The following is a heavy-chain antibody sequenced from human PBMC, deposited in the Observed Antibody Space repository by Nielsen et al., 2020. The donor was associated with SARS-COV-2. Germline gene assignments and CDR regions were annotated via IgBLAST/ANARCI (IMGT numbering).Heavy chain of an antibody. CDR1: GFTFSTYG. Sequence: SLTISCAASGFTFSTYGMHWVRQAPGKGLEGVAAISYDGSNKYYVDSVKGRFTISRDNSKNTLYLQMSSLREEDTAVYYCAKDWTAIVVVPSGGVDYWGQGTLFTVSS. CDR2: ISYDGSNK. J-gene: IGHJ4*02. D-gene: IGHD2-15*01. CDR3: AKDWTAIVVVPSGGVDY. V-gene: IGHV3-30*18.